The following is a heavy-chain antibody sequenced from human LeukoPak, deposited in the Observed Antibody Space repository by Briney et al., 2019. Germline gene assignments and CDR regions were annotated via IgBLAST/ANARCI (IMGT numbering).Heavy chain of an antibody. V-gene: IGHV4-59*01. J-gene: IGHJ4*02. CDR2: IYYSGST. Sequence: SETLSLTCTVSGGSISSYYWSWIRQPPGEGLEWIGYIYYSGSTNYNPSLKSRVTISVDTSKNQFSLKLSSVTAADTAVYYCARVRDGYITDWGQGTLVTVSS. CDR3: ARVRDGYITD. D-gene: IGHD5-24*01. CDR1: GGSISSYY.